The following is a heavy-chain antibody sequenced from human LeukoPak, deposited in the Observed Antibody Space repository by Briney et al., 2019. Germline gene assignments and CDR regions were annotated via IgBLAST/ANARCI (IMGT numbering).Heavy chain of an antibody. J-gene: IGHJ6*02. V-gene: IGHV1-2*02. CDR3: ARIFTIFGVPTPNGMDV. CDR1: GYTFTGYY. Sequence: RASVKVSCKASGYTFTGYYMHWVRQAPGQGLEWMGWINPNSGGTNYAQKFQGRVTMTRDTSISTAYMELSRLRSDDTAVYYCARIFTIFGVPTPNGMDVWGQGTTVTVSS. D-gene: IGHD3-3*01. CDR2: INPNSGGT.